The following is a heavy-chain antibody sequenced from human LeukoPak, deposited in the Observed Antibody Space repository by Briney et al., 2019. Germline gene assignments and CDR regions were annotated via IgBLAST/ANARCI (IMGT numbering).Heavy chain of an antibody. Sequence: GGSLRLSCAASGFTLSDAWVSWVRQAPGKGLEWVSYVSSSGSTIYYADSVKGRFTISRDNAKNSLYLQMNSLRAEDTAVYYCARDPQGSGYFDYWGQGTLVTVSS. CDR3: ARDPQGSGYFDY. D-gene: IGHD1-26*01. CDR1: GFTLSDAW. J-gene: IGHJ4*02. CDR2: VSSSGSTI. V-gene: IGHV3-11*01.